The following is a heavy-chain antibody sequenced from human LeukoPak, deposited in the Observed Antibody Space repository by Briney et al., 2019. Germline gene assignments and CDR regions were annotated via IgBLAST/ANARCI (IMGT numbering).Heavy chain of an antibody. Sequence: SETLSLTCTVSGGSIRSYCWTWIRQSPGKGLEWIGYGYHSGGTSYNPSLRSRVIISVDTSKNQFSLRLTSVTAADTAIYYCARSVYDWDPRYYMDVWGKGTTVTVSS. D-gene: IGHD3-9*01. CDR2: GYHSGGT. CDR3: ARSVYDWDPRYYMDV. CDR1: GGSIRSYC. V-gene: IGHV4-59*01. J-gene: IGHJ6*03.